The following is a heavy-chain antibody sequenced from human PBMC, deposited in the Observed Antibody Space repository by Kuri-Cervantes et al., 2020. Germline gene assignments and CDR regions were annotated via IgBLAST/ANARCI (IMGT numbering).Heavy chain of an antibody. CDR2: ISWNSGSI. D-gene: IGHD2-2*01. CDR1: GFTLDDYA. J-gene: IGHJ4*01. V-gene: IGHV3-9*01. Sequence: SMKISCAASGFTLDDYAMHWVRQAPGKGLEWVSGISWNSGSIGYADSVKGRFTISRDNAKNSLYLQMLSLRAEDTALYYCATGYCSSTSCNDDY. CDR3: ATGYCSSTSCNDDY.